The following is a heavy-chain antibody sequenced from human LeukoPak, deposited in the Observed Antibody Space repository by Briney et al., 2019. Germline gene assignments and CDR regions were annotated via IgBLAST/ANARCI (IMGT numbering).Heavy chain of an antibody. V-gene: IGHV3-23*01. CDR1: GFTFRSYA. CDR2: ISGSGGST. J-gene: IGHJ4*02. CDR3: AKGHRSPDYYDSSGYYLVDY. D-gene: IGHD3-22*01. Sequence: HPGGPLRLSCAASGFTFRSYAMSWVRQAPGKGLEWVSAISGSGGSTYYADSVKGRFTISRDNSKNTLYLQMNSLRAEDTAVYYCAKGHRSPDYYDSSGYYLVDYWGQGTLVTVSS.